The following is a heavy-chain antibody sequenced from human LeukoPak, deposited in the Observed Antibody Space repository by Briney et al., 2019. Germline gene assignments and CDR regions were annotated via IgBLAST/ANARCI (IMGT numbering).Heavy chain of an antibody. Sequence: PGGSLRLSCAASGFTFDDYGMSWVRQAPGKGLEWVSGINWNGGSTGYADSVKGRFTISRGNAKNSLYLQMNGLRAEDTALYYCAREFGGLYWEPLYYFDYWGQGTLVTVSS. CDR1: GFTFDDYG. V-gene: IGHV3-20*04. J-gene: IGHJ4*02. D-gene: IGHD1-26*01. CDR2: INWNGGST. CDR3: AREFGGLYWEPLYYFDY.